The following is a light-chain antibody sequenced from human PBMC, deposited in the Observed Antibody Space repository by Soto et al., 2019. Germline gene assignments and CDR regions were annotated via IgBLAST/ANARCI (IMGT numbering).Light chain of an antibody. CDR2: DAS. CDR3: QQRSFL. Sequence: EIVLTQSPATLSLSPGERATLSCRASQSVSSYLAWYQQKPGQAPRLLIYDASNRATGIPARFSGSGSGTDFTLTISSLEPEDFAVYYCQQRSFLFGQGTRLEIK. J-gene: IGKJ5*01. V-gene: IGKV3-11*01. CDR1: QSVSSY.